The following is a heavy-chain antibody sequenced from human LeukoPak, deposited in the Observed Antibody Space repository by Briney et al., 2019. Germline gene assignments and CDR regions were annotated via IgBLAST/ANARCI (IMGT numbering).Heavy chain of an antibody. CDR2: IYYSGST. Sequence: PSKTLSLTCTVSGGSISSSSYYWGWIRQPPGKGLEWIGSIYYSGSTYYNPSLKSRVTISVDTSKNQFSLKLSSVTAADTAVYYRALRYSSSWQRGFDYWGQGTLVTVSS. CDR3: ALRYSSSWQRGFDY. CDR1: GGSISSSSYY. J-gene: IGHJ4*02. D-gene: IGHD6-13*01. V-gene: IGHV4-39*01.